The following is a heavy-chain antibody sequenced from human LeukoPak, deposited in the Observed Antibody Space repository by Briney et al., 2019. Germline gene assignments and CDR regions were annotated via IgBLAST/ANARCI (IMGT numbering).Heavy chain of an antibody. J-gene: IGHJ3*02. CDR2: INHSGST. D-gene: IGHD2-2*01. Sequence: SETLSLTCAVYGGSFSGYYWSWIRQPPGKGLEWIGEINHSGSTNYNPSLKSRVTISVDTSKNQFSLKLSSVTAADTAVYYCARSYCSSTSCPGDAFDIWGQGTMVTVSS. CDR3: ARSYCSSTSCPGDAFDI. V-gene: IGHV4-34*01. CDR1: GGSFSGYY.